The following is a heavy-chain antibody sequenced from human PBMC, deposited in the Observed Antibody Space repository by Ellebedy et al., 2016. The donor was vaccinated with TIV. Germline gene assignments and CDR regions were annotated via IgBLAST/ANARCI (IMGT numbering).Heavy chain of an antibody. J-gene: IGHJ3*02. D-gene: IGHD3-16*01. CDR1: GGSISSGDYY. CDR2: IYSSGDT. Sequence: SETLSLXXTVSGGSISSGDYYWSWIRQPPGKGLEWIGDIYSSGDTRYNPSLKTRLTTSLRTSENQFSMQLTAVTAADTAYYYCARAQNYGSTAFDIWGPGTLVTVSS. V-gene: IGHV4-61*08. CDR3: ARAQNYGSTAFDI.